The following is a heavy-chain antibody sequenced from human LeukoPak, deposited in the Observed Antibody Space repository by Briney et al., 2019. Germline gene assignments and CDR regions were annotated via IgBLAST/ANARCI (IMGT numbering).Heavy chain of an antibody. CDR3: ARVACSSTTSCATVDY. J-gene: IGHJ4*02. CDR2: VNSDGSST. CDR1: GFTFTSYA. D-gene: IGHD2/OR15-2a*01. V-gene: IGHV3-74*01. Sequence: GGSLRLSCAASGFTFTSYAMNWVRQAPGKGLVWASRVNSDGSSTSYADSVKGRFTISRDNAKNTLYLQMNSLRAEDTAVYYCARVACSSTTSCATVDYWGQGTLVTVSS.